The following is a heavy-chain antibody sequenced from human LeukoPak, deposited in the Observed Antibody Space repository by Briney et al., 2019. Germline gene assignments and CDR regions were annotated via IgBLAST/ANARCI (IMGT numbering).Heavy chain of an antibody. D-gene: IGHD6-19*01. CDR3: ARTEPEYSSGPAEGWAFDS. CDR2: INPNSGGT. J-gene: IGHJ4*02. V-gene: IGHV1-2*02. Sequence: ASVKVSCKASGYTFTSYGISWVRQAPGQGLEWMGWINPNSGGTNYAQKFQGRVTMTRDTSISTAYMELSRLRSDDTAVYYCARTEPEYSSGPAEGWAFDSWGQGTLVTVSS. CDR1: GYTFTSYG.